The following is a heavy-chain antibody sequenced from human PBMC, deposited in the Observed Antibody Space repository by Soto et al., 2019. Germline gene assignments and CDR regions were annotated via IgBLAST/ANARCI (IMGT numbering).Heavy chain of an antibody. D-gene: IGHD2-15*01. V-gene: IGHV3-23*01. Sequence: EVQLLESGGALVQPGGSLRLSCAASGFTFGSYAMTWVRQAPGKGLEWVSAISGGGDSTYYADSVQGRFTISRDNSRTXXCLQMNSLRAEDTAVYYCAKVGVRYCSGGSCYFHCWGQGTLVTVSS. J-gene: IGHJ4*02. CDR2: ISGGGDST. CDR3: AKVGVRYCSGGSCYFHC. CDR1: GFTFGSYA.